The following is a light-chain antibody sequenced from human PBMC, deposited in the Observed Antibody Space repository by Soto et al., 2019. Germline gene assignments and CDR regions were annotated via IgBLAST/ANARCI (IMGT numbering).Light chain of an antibody. CDR1: QSISNW. V-gene: IGKV1-5*01. J-gene: IGKJ1*01. Sequence: DIPMTQSPSTLSASVGDRVTITCRASQSISNWLAWYQQKPRKAPKMLIYDASYLESGVPSRFSGSGSGTEFPITISSLQPDDFATYYCQQYNSYGTFGQGTKVEIK. CDR2: DAS. CDR3: QQYNSYGT.